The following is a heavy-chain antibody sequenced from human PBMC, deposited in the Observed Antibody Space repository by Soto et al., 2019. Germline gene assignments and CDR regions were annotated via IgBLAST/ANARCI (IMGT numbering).Heavy chain of an antibody. D-gene: IGHD3-10*01. Sequence: GGSLRLSCAASGFTFSDYYMSWIRQAPGKGLEWVSYISSSSSYTNYADSVKGRFTISRDNAKNSLYLQMNSLRAEDTAVYYCAMGRAMVVGPNYFDYWGQGTLVTVSS. CDR3: AMGRAMVVGPNYFDY. V-gene: IGHV3-11*03. CDR2: ISSSSSYT. J-gene: IGHJ4*02. CDR1: GFTFSDYY.